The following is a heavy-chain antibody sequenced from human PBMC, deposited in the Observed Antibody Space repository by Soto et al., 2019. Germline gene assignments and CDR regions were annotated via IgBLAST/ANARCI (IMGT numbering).Heavy chain of an antibody. CDR1: GFDFDLYC. CDR3: ARDDFYDSSANDAFDF. Sequence: GGSLRLSCAASGFDFDLYCMSWVRQAPGRGLEWVANIKHDGSDKYYVDSVKGRFTIYRDNAKNSVYLQMNSLRAEDTAVYYCARDDFYDSSANDAFDFWGQGTLVTVSS. CDR2: IKHDGSDK. V-gene: IGHV3-7*04. J-gene: IGHJ3*01. D-gene: IGHD3-22*01.